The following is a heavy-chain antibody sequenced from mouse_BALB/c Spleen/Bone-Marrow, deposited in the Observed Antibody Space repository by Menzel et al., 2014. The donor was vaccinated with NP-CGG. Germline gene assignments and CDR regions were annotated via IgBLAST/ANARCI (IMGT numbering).Heavy chain of an antibody. CDR1: GYTFTSYV. CDR3: ARRGRIAEALGY. V-gene: IGHV1-14*01. Sequence: EVQLQESGPEQVKPGASVKMSCKASGYTFTSYVMHWVKQTPGQGLEWIGYINPYNDGTKYNERFKGKATLTSDKSSSTAYMELSSLTSEDAAVYYCARRGRIAEALGYWGQGTTLTVSS. D-gene: IGHD6-1*01. J-gene: IGHJ2*01. CDR2: INPYNDGT.